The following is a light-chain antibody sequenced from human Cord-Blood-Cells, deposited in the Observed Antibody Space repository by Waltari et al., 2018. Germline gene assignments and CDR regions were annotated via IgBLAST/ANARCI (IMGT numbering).Light chain of an antibody. CDR3: QQYNSYVT. CDR2: KSS. V-gene: IGKV1-5*03. CDR1: QSISSW. J-gene: IGKJ4*01. Sequence: DIQMTQSPSTLSASVGDRVTITCRASQSISSWLAWYQQKPGKASKLLIYKSSXXXXXXXXRXSGXGSGTEFTLTISSLQPDDFATYYCQQYNSYVTFGGGTKVEIK.